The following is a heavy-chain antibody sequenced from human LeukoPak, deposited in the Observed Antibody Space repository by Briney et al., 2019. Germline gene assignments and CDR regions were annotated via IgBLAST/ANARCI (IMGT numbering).Heavy chain of an antibody. Sequence: PSETLSLTCGVSGGSLNNYYWSWLRQAAGRGLEWIGRIYASGRTSYNPSLKSRVTMSVDTSKNQFSLKMTSVTAADTAVYFCARDLPQYDHNSVSYKNFFDPWGQGTLVTVSS. V-gene: IGHV4-4*07. D-gene: IGHD3-22*01. CDR2: IYASGRT. CDR3: ARDLPQYDHNSVSYKNFFDP. CDR1: GGSLNNYY. J-gene: IGHJ5*02.